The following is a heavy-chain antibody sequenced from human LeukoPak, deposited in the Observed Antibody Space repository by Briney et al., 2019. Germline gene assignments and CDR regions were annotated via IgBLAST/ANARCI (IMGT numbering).Heavy chain of an antibody. CDR1: GFTFSSYG. J-gene: IGHJ4*02. V-gene: IGHV3-30*02. D-gene: IGHD2/OR15-2a*01. CDR2: IRYDGSNK. Sequence: GGSLRLSCAASGFTFSSYGMHWVRQAPGKGLEWVAFIRYDGSNKYYADSVKGRFTISRDNSKNTLFLQMNSLRVEDTAVYYCAKDASATSWIDSWGQGTLVTVSS. CDR3: AKDASATSWIDS.